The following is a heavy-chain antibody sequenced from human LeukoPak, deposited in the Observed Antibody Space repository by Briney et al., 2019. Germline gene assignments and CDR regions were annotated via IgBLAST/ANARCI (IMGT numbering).Heavy chain of an antibody. D-gene: IGHD3-16*01. Sequence: PGGSLRLSCVGSGLTFSNYAMHWVRQAPGKGLEWATIISYDARNKYFADSVNGRFTVSRDNSKNTVYLQMNSLRVDDTAVYFCAGFWGSHRLEYWGQGTPVIVSS. J-gene: IGHJ4*02. CDR2: ISYDARNK. V-gene: IGHV3-30*04. CDR1: GLTFSNYA. CDR3: AGFWGSHRLEY.